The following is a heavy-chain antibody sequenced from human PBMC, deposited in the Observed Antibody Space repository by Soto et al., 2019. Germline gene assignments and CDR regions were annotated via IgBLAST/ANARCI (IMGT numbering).Heavy chain of an antibody. CDR3: ASYYDYGDYYFDY. CDR1: GGSISSGGYS. CDR2: IYHSGST. D-gene: IGHD4-17*01. Sequence: SETLSLTCAVSGGSISSGGYSWNWIRQPPGKGLEWIGYIYHSGSTLYNPSPKSRVTISVDKSKNQFSLKLSSVTAADTAVYYCASYYDYGDYYFDYWGQGTLVTVSS. V-gene: IGHV4-30-2*01. J-gene: IGHJ4*02.